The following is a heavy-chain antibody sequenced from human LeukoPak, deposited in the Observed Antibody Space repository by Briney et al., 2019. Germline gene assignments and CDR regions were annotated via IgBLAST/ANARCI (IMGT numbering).Heavy chain of an antibody. J-gene: IGHJ6*03. Sequence: PSETLSLTCAVYGGSFSGYYWSWIRQPPGKGLEWIGEINHSGSTNYNPSLKSRVTISVDTSKNQFSLKLSSVTAADTAVYYCARLTISGWDYYYYMDVWGKGTTVTISS. D-gene: IGHD6-19*01. V-gene: IGHV4-34*01. CDR1: GGSFSGYY. CDR2: INHSGST. CDR3: ARLTISGWDYYYYMDV.